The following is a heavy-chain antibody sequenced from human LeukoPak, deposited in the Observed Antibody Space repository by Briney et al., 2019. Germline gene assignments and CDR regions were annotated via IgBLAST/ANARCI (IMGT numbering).Heavy chain of an antibody. Sequence: SGPVLVKPTQTLTLTCTFSGFSLSTSGMCVSWIRQPPGKALEWLARIDWDDDKFYSTSLKTRRTISKDTSKNQVVLTMTTMDPVDTATYYCARWILRDGYSPDAFDIWGQGTMVPVSS. V-gene: IGHV2-70*16. J-gene: IGHJ3*02. CDR2: IDWDDDK. CDR1: GFSLSTSGMC. D-gene: IGHD5-24*01. CDR3: ARWILRDGYSPDAFDI.